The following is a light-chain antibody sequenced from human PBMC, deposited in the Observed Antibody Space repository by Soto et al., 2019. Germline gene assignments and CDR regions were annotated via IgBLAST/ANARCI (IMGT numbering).Light chain of an antibody. J-gene: IGLJ1*01. V-gene: IGLV2-8*01. Sequence: QSALTQPPSASGSPGQSVTISCTGTSSDVGGYNYVSWYQQHPGKAPKLMIYEVSKRPSGVPDRFSGSKSGNTASLTVSGLQAEDEADYYCSSYAGSYTYVFGTETKLTVL. CDR3: SSYAGSYTYV. CDR1: SSDVGGYNY. CDR2: EVS.